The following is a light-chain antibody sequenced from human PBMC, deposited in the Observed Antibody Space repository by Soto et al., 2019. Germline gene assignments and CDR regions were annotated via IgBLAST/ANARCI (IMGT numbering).Light chain of an antibody. V-gene: IGLV1-44*01. Sequence: QAVVTQPPSASGTPGQRVTISCSGSTSNIGSNIVNWYQQLPGTAPKLVIHSSHQRPSGVPDRFSGSQSGTSASLAISRLQSEDEADYYCAAWDDSLNVVVFGGGTQLTVL. J-gene: IGLJ3*02. CDR2: SSH. CDR3: AAWDDSLNVVV. CDR1: TSNIGSNI.